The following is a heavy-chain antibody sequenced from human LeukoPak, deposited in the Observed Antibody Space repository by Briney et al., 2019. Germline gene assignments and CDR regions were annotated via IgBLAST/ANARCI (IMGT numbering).Heavy chain of an antibody. V-gene: IGHV4-30-2*01. CDR3: ARGITMVRGVIGPYYYYGMDV. CDR2: IYHSGST. Sequence: PSQTLSLTCAVSGGSISSGGYSWSWIRQPPGKGLEWIGYIYHSGSTYYNPSLKSRVTISVDTSKNQFSLKLSSVTAADTAVYYCARGITMVRGVIGPYYYYGMDVWGQGTTVTVSS. CDR1: GGSISSGGYS. D-gene: IGHD3-10*01. J-gene: IGHJ6*02.